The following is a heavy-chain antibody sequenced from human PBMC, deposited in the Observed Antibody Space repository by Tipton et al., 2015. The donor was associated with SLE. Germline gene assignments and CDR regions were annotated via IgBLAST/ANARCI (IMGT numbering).Heavy chain of an antibody. CDR1: GGSISSGDYY. D-gene: IGHD3-3*01. Sequence: LRLSCTVSGGSISSGDYYWTWIRQPAGKGLEWIGRIYTTGTTNYSPSLESRVTMSLDMSKNQFSLRLSSVTAADTAVYYCARLESRAGYYYYYMDVWGKGTTVTVSS. CDR2: IYTTGTT. V-gene: IGHV4-61*02. CDR3: ARLESRAGYYYYYMDV. J-gene: IGHJ6*03.